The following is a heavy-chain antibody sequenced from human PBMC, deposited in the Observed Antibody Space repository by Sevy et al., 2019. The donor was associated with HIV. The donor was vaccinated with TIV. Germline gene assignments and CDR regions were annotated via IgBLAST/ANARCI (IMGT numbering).Heavy chain of an antibody. Sequence: GGSLRLSCAASEFTFSSYAMSWDRQAPGKGLEWVSSISGSGRYTYYADSVEGRFTISRDNSKNTLYVQMNSLRAEDTAVYYCAKGFCSGGTCPRDYYYYGMDVWGQGTTVTVSS. CDR3: AKGFCSGGTCPRDYYYYGMDV. CDR1: EFTFSSYA. D-gene: IGHD2-15*01. J-gene: IGHJ6*02. V-gene: IGHV3-23*01. CDR2: ISGSGRYT.